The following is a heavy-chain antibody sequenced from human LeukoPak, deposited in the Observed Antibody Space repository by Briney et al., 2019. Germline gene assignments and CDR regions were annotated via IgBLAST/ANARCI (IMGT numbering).Heavy chain of an antibody. Sequence: GGSLRLSCAASGFTFSSYAMTWVRQAPGKGLEWVPTITGSDDATYYAGSVKGRFTISRDYSRNTVYLQLNSLRAEDSAMYYCAKGPRVNSGYHPDYWGQGTLVTVSS. CDR1: GFTFSSYA. CDR2: ITGSDDAT. V-gene: IGHV3-23*01. J-gene: IGHJ4*02. CDR3: AKGPRVNSGYHPDY. D-gene: IGHD3-22*01.